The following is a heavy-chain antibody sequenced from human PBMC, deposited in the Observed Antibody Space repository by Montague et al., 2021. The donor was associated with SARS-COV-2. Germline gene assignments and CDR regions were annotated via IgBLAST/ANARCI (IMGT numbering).Heavy chain of an antibody. D-gene: IGHD4-17*01. CDR1: GFTFSTSW. CDR2: VNPDGSQK. J-gene: IGHJ4*02. Sequence: SLRLSCAASGFASGFTFSTSWLNWVRQTPGKGLEWEANVNPDGSQKTSVDSLKGRFTISRDNAKKSLYLQMNSLRAEDTAIFYCAAWNGDYNSWGQGTLVTVSS. V-gene: IGHV3-7*01. CDR3: AAWNGDYNS.